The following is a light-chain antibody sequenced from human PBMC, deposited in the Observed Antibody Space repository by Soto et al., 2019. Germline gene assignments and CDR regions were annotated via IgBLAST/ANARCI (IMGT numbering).Light chain of an antibody. V-gene: IGKV1-5*01. Sequence: DIQMTQSPSSLSASVGDRLTITCRASQSINNWLAWYQQKPGKAPKLLIFDASSLESGVPSRFSGSGSGTEFTLTIGSLQPDAFATYYCQQFSNYWTFGQGTKVDIK. J-gene: IGKJ1*01. CDR3: QQFSNYWT. CDR1: QSINNW. CDR2: DAS.